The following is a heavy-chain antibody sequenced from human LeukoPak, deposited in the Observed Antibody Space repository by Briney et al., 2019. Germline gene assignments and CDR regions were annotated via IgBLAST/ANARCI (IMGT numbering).Heavy chain of an antibody. CDR2: LSGNT. J-gene: IGHJ5*02. V-gene: IGHV3-23*01. Sequence: GGSLRLSCAASGXIFNTYGTSWVRQAPGKGLEWVSALSGNTYYADSVKGRFTISTDSSKNTLFLQMNNLRAEDTAVYYCAILNWSSGRAWGQGTLVTVSS. D-gene: IGHD1-1*01. CDR1: GXIFNTYG. CDR3: AILNWSSGRA.